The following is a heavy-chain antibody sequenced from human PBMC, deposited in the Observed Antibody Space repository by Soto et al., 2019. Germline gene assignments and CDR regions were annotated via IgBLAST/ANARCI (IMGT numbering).Heavy chain of an antibody. CDR3: ATSLNSAMAFDY. J-gene: IGHJ4*02. CDR2: INPNGGST. CDR1: GYTFTHYY. V-gene: IGHV1-46*01. Sequence: QVQLVQSGAEVKKPGASVKVSCKASGYTFTHYYIHWVRQAPRQGLEWMGIINPNGGSTTYAQKFRAGLTMTRDTSTSTVSMELSRLRSEDSAVYYCATSLNSAMAFDYWGQGTLVTVSS. D-gene: IGHD5-18*01.